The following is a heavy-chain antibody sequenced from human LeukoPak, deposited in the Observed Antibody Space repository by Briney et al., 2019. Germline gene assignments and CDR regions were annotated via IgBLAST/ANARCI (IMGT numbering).Heavy chain of an antibody. Sequence: PGGSLRLSCAASGFTFSSYWMHWVRQAPGKGLGWVSRINSDGSSTSYADSVKGRFTISRDNSENSLYLQMDSLTAEDTAVYYCTRKGSQWDFLVDYWGQGTRVAVSP. D-gene: IGHD2/OR15-2a*01. CDR3: TRKGSQWDFLVDY. CDR2: INSDGSST. J-gene: IGHJ4*02. V-gene: IGHV3-74*01. CDR1: GFTFSSYW.